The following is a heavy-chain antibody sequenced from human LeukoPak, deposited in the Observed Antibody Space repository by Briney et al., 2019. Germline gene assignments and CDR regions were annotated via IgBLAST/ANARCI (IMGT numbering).Heavy chain of an antibody. CDR2: INHSGST. CDR1: GGSFSGYY. Sequence: SETLSLTCAVYGGSFSGYYWSWIRQPPGKGLEWIGEINHSGSTNYNPSLKSRVTISVDTAKNQFSLKLRSVTAADTAVYYCARVVGVVIRYYYYYMDVWGKGTTVTVSS. D-gene: IGHD3-3*01. V-gene: IGHV4-34*01. J-gene: IGHJ6*03. CDR3: ARVVGVVIRYYYYYMDV.